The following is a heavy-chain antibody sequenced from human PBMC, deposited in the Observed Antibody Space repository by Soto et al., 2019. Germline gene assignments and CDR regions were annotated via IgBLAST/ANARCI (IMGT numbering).Heavy chain of an antibody. D-gene: IGHD3-22*01. CDR3: AKDIESSAYYFFQH. J-gene: IGHJ1*01. V-gene: IGHV3-23*01. CDR2: ISGSGGST. Sequence: EVQLLESGGGLAQPGGSLRLSCAASGFTFGAYAMSWVRQAPGKGLEWVSSISGSGGSTYYADSVKGRFTISKDKSKDTRHLQMNSLRAEDTAVYYCAKDIESSAYYFFQHWGQGTLVTVSS. CDR1: GFTFGAYA.